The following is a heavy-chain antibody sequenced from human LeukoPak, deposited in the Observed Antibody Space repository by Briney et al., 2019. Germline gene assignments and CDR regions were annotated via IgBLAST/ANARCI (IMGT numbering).Heavy chain of an antibody. CDR3: VKDRGGSPFYGMDV. CDR2: ISGSGGADT. J-gene: IGHJ6*02. Sequence: GGSLRLSCAASGFTFSSYSMSWLRQAPGKGLEWVSTISGSGGADTYYADSVKGRFTVSRDNSRNTMYLPMNSLRAEDTAVYYCVKDRGGSPFYGMDVWGQGTTVSVSS. V-gene: IGHV3-23*01. D-gene: IGHD1-26*01. CDR1: GFTFSSYS.